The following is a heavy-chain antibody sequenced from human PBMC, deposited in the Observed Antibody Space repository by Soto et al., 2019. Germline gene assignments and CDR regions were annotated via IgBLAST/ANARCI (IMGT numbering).Heavy chain of an antibody. J-gene: IGHJ4*02. CDR1: GFTFSSYG. CDR3: AKDGEIAARSGFDY. D-gene: IGHD6-6*01. Sequence: GGSLRLSCAASGFTFSSYGMHWVRQAPGKGLEWVAVISYDGSNKYYADSVKGRFTISRDSSKNTLYLQMNSLRAEDTAVYYCAKDGEIAARSGFDYWGQGTLVTVSS. CDR2: ISYDGSNK. V-gene: IGHV3-30*18.